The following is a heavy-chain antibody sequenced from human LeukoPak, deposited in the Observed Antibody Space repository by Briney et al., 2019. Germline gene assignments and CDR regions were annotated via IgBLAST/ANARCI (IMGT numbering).Heavy chain of an antibody. CDR1: GFPFNNAW. Sequence: GGCHRLSCAASGFPFNNAWMTWVRHAPGKGMEWVGRIRGKTDGETTDYAAPVQGRFTISRDDSKDTLYLQMNSLKTEDTAVYYCILAASGPAYWGQGTLVTVSS. V-gene: IGHV3-15*01. D-gene: IGHD6-13*01. CDR2: IRGKTDGETT. J-gene: IGHJ4*02. CDR3: ILAASGPAY.